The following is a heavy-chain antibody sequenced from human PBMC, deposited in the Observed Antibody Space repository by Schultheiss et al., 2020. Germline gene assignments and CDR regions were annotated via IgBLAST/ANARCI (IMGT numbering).Heavy chain of an antibody. CDR1: GFTFSNYW. V-gene: IGHV3-7*01. Sequence: GESLKISCSASGFTFSNYWMTWVRLAPGEGLESVANINQDGSEKYYVDSVKGRFTISRDNAKNSLYLQMNTLRAEDTAVYFCCYGSWFFDYWGQGTLVTVSS. CDR3: CYGSWFFDY. D-gene: IGHD2-2*01. J-gene: IGHJ4*02. CDR2: INQDGSEK.